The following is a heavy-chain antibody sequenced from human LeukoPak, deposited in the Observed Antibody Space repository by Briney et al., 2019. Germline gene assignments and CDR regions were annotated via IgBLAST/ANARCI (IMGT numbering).Heavy chain of an antibody. V-gene: IGHV3-23*01. CDR1: GFTFSSYA. J-gene: IGHJ4*02. D-gene: IGHD2-15*01. CDR2: ISGSGGST. Sequence: PGGSLRLSCAASGFTFSSYAMSWVRQAPGKGLEWVSGISGSGGSTYYADSMKGRFTISRDNSKNTLYLQMNSLRAEDTAVYFCAKGTSGYCSGGSCYPHRYFDYWGQGTLVTVSS. CDR3: AKGTSGYCSGGSCYPHRYFDY.